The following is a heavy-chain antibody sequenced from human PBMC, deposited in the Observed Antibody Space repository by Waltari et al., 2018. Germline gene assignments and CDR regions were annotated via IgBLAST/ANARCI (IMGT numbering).Heavy chain of an antibody. CDR3: VKSAGGATIWLVFDD. D-gene: IGHD3-16*01. J-gene: IGHJ4*02. CDR2: INWNSGNI. V-gene: IGHV3-9*01. Sequence: EVQLVESGGGLVQPGRSLRLSCAASGFTFDDYAMHWVRQAPGKGLEWVAGINWNSGNIRYADSVKGRFIISRDNAKNSLYLQMNSLRDEDTAFYYCVKSAGGATIWLVFDDWGQGTLVTVSS. CDR1: GFTFDDYA.